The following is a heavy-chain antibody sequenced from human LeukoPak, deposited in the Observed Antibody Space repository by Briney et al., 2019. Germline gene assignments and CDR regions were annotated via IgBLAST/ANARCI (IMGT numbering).Heavy chain of an antibody. D-gene: IGHD2-15*01. V-gene: IGHV3-30*18. Sequence: GGSLRLACAASGFTFSSYGMHWVRQAPGKGLEWVAVISYDGSNKYYADSVKGRFTISRDNSKNTLYLQMNSLRAEDTAVYYCAKDPSYGSGIDYWGQGTLVTVSS. CDR2: ISYDGSNK. CDR1: GFTFSSYG. CDR3: AKDPSYGSGIDY. J-gene: IGHJ4*02.